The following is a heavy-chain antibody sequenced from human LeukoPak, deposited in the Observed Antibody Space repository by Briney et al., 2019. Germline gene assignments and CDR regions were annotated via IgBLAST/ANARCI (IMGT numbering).Heavy chain of an antibody. D-gene: IGHD1-26*01. CDR1: GGTYSSYA. CDR2: IIPIFGTA. CDR3: ARSPPRKVGATPDYYFDY. V-gene: IGHV1-69*05. Sequence: SVTVSCTASGGTYSSYAISWVRQAPGQGLEWMGGIIPIFGTANDAQKFQGRVTISTDESTSTAYMELSRLRSEDTGVYYCARSPPRKVGATPDYYFDYWGQGTLVTVSS. J-gene: IGHJ4*02.